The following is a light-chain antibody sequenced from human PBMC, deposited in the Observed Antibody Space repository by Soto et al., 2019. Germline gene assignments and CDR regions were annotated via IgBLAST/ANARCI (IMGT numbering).Light chain of an antibody. Sequence: QSALTQPASVSGSPGQSITISCTGTSSDVGGYNHVSWYQQHPGKAPKLMIYEVYNRPSGVSHRFSGSKSGNTASLTISGLQAEDEGDYYCGSYTSSATRVFGTGTQLTVL. CDR3: GSYTSSATRV. V-gene: IGLV2-14*01. CDR2: EVY. J-gene: IGLJ1*01. CDR1: SSDVGGYNH.